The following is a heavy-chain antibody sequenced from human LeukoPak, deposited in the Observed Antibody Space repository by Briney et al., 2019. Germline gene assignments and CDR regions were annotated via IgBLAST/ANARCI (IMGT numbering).Heavy chain of an antibody. CDR1: GFTFSSYA. CDR3: AKGDRIVVRLNWFDP. Sequence: HAGGSLRLSCAASGFTFSSYAMSWVRQAPGKGLEWVSAISGSGGSTYYADSVKGRFTISRDNSKNTLYLQMSSLRAEDTAVYYCAKGDRIVVRLNWFDPWGQGTLVTVSS. J-gene: IGHJ5*02. D-gene: IGHD2-15*01. CDR2: ISGSGGST. V-gene: IGHV3-23*01.